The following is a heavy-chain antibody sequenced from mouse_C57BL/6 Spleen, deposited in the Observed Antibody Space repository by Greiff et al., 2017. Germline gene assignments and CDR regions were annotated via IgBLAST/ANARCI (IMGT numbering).Heavy chain of an antibody. CDR3: ARRKGDYDVREYYFDY. D-gene: IGHD2-4*01. CDR1: GFTFSSYG. V-gene: IGHV5-6*02. CDR2: ISSGGSYT. J-gene: IGHJ2*01. Sequence: EVKLQESGGDLVKPGGSLKLSCAASGFTFSSYGMSWVRQTPDKRLAWVATISSGGSYTYYPDSVKGRFTISRDNAKNTLYLQMSSLKSEDTAMYYCARRKGDYDVREYYFDYWGQGTTLTVSS.